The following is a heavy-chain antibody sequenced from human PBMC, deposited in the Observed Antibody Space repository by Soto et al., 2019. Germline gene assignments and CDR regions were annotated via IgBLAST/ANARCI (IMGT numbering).Heavy chain of an antibody. J-gene: IGHJ4*02. CDR1: GYTFTSYG. D-gene: IGHD3-22*01. CDR2: ISAYNGNT. Sequence: ASVKVSCKASGYTFTSYGISWVRQAPGQGLEWMGWISAYNGNTNYARKLQGRVTMTTDTSTSTAYMELRSLRSDDTAVYYCARDSYYDSKQGFDYWGQGTLVTVSS. CDR3: ARDSYYDSKQGFDY. V-gene: IGHV1-18*01.